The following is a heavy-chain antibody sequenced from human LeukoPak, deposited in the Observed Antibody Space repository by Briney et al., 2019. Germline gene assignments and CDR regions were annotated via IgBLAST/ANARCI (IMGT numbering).Heavy chain of an antibody. CDR2: IYDSGST. Sequence: PSQTLSLTCTVSGGSISSGDYYWSCLRQPQGKGLEWIGYIYDSGSTYYNPSLKCRVTISVDTSKNQFSLKLSSVTAADTAVYYCARGPRGEWELQGDAFDIWGQGTMVTVSS. CDR1: GGSISSGDYY. J-gene: IGHJ3*02. V-gene: IGHV4-30-4*01. D-gene: IGHD1-26*01. CDR3: ARGPRGEWELQGDAFDI.